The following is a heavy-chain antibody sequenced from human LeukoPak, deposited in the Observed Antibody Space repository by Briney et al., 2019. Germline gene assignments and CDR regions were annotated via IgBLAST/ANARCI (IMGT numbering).Heavy chain of an antibody. D-gene: IGHD3-22*01. CDR2: INWNGGST. Sequence: GGSLRLSCAASGFTFDDYGMSWVRQAPGKGLEWVSGINWNGGSTGYADSVKGRFTISRDNAKNSLYLQMNSLRAEDTALYYCARDANPRIAYYYDSSGCNHWGQGTLVTVSS. V-gene: IGHV3-20*04. CDR3: ARDANPRIAYYYDSSGCNH. CDR1: GFTFDDYG. J-gene: IGHJ4*02.